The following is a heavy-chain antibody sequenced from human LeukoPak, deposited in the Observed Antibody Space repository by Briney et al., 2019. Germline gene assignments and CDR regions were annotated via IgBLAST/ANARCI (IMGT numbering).Heavy chain of an antibody. Sequence: GGSLRLSCAASGITFSRFWMSWVRRAPGKGLQWVANINQDGSEKHYVDSVKGRFTISRDNAENSLYLQINSLRAEDTAVYYCTSGGHLDYWGQGALATVAS. CDR1: GITFSRFW. J-gene: IGHJ4*02. D-gene: IGHD3-16*01. CDR2: INQDGSEK. CDR3: TSGGHLDY. V-gene: IGHV3-7*03.